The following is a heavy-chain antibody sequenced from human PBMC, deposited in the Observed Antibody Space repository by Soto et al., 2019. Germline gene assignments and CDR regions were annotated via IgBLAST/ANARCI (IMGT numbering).Heavy chain of an antibody. CDR1: GYSFLNYW. V-gene: IGHV5-51*01. CDR3: ARHIVDTSMTASFNY. CDR2: IYPGDSDA. J-gene: IGHJ4*02. Sequence: GESLKISCKTSGYSFLNYWNGWVRQMPGKGLEWMGIIYPGDSDARYSPSFQGQVTISADMSISTVYLQWSSLKASDTAMYYCARHIVDTSMTASFNYWGQGTQVTVSS. D-gene: IGHD5-18*01.